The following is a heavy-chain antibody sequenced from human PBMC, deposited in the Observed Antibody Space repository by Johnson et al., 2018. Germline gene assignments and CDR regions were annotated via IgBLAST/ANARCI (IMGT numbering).Heavy chain of an antibody. CDR3: VRGGYCSDANCYSRFDD. Sequence: VQLVQSGGGSVQPGGSLRLSCAASGFTFSTSWMHWARQPPGKGLVWVSRLNSVASRTNYADSVTGRLTISRDNAKNTLYLQMDSLRAEDTAVYYCVRGGYCSDANCYSRFDDWGQGTLVTVSS. CDR1: GFTFSTSW. V-gene: IGHV3-74*02. J-gene: IGHJ4*02. CDR2: LNSVASRT. D-gene: IGHD2-15*01.